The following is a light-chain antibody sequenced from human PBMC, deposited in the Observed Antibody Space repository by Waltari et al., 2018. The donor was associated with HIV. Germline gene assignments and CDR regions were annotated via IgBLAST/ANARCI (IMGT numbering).Light chain of an antibody. V-gene: IGLV10-54*04. Sequence: QAGLTQPPAVSQALGQTATLSCTGGDDDVGNEGAAWLQQYQGLPPKLLSYRNNKRASGISHKFSAARAGNTVFLTIAGLQPEDEADDYCSAWDGRLSAWVFGGGTKLTVL. CDR3: SAWDGRLSAWV. CDR2: RNN. J-gene: IGLJ3*02. CDR1: DDDVGNEG.